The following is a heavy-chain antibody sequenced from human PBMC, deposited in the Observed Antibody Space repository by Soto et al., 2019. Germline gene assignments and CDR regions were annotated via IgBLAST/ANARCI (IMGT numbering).Heavy chain of an antibody. Sequence: EVQLVQSGAEVKKPGESLKISCKGSGYSFTSYWIGWVRQMPGKGLEWMGIIYPGDSDTRYSPSFQGQVTISADKSISTAYLQWSSLKASDTAMYYCARHMIAAAGGVYYYYYYMDVWGKGTTVTVSS. CDR1: GYSFTSYW. CDR3: ARHMIAAAGGVYYYYYYMDV. J-gene: IGHJ6*03. V-gene: IGHV5-51*01. D-gene: IGHD6-13*01. CDR2: IYPGDSDT.